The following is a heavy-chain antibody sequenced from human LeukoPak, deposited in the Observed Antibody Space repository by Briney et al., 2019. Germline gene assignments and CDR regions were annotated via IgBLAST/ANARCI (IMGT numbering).Heavy chain of an antibody. J-gene: IGHJ4*02. V-gene: IGHV1-2*02. CDR1: GYTFTGYY. CDR3: TRTTYCSSTSCRKGFDY. D-gene: IGHD2-2*01. Sequence: ASVKVSCKASGYTFTGYYIHWVRQAPGQGLQWMGWINPNSGGTNYAQKFQGRVTMTRDTSISTAYMELSRLRSDDTAVYYYTRTTYCSSTSCRKGFDYWGQGTLVTVSS. CDR2: INPNSGGT.